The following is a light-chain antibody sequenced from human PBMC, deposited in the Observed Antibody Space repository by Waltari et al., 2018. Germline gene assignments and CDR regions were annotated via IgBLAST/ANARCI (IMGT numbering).Light chain of an antibody. CDR2: EGS. CDR1: SSDVGCDNL. CDR3: CSYAGSSTPVV. V-gene: IGLV2-23*01. J-gene: IGLJ2*01. Sequence: QSALTQPASVSGSPGQSITISCTGTSSDVGCDNLVSWYPPHPGKAPKLMIYEGSKRPSGVSNRFSGSKSGNTASLTISGLQVEDEADYYCCSYAGSSTPVVFGGGTKLTVL.